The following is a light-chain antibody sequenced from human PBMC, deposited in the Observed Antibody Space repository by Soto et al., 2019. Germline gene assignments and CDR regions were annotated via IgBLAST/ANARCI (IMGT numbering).Light chain of an antibody. CDR2: KAS. V-gene: IGKV1-5*03. J-gene: IGKJ1*01. CDR3: QQYNSYWT. Sequence: DIQMTQSPSTLSASVGDRVTITCRASQSISSWLAWYQQKPGKAPKLLIYKASSLESGVPSRSSGSGSGTEFTLTISSLPPDDFATYYCQQYNSYWTFGQGTKVEIK. CDR1: QSISSW.